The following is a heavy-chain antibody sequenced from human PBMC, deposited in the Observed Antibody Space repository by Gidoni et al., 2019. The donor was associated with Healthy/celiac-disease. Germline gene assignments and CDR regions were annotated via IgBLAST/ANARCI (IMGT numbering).Heavy chain of an antibody. CDR1: GGSFSGYY. D-gene: IGHD4-17*01. V-gene: IGHV4-34*01. CDR2: INYSGST. Sequence: QVQLQQWGAGLLKPSETLYLTCAVAGGSFSGYYWSWSRQPPGKGLEWIGEINYSGSTNYNPSLKSRVTIAVDTSKNQFSLKLSSVTAADTAVYYCASSDYGKYYWGQGTLVTVSS. CDR3: ASSDYGKYY. J-gene: IGHJ4*02.